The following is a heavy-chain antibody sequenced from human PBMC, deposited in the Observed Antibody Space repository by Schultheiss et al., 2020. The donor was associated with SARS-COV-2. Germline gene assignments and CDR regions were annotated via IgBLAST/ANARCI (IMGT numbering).Heavy chain of an antibody. CDR3: TTEGQAYTGTTA. D-gene: IGHD1-7*01. Sequence: LRLSCTVSGGSISSGGYYWSWIRQPPGKGLEWIGYIYYSGSTYYNPSLKSRVTISVDTSKNQFSLKLSSVTAADTAVYYCTTEGQAYTGTTAWGQGTLVTVSS. CDR2: IYYSGST. V-gene: IGHV4-30-4*08. J-gene: IGHJ4*02. CDR1: GGSISSGGYY.